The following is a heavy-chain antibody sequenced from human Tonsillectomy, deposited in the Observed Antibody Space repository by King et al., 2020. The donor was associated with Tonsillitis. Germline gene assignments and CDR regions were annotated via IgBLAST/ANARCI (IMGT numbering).Heavy chain of an antibody. J-gene: IGHJ4*02. CDR1: GGSISGYY. CDR3: ARNWGGYNERFDY. Sequence: VQLQESGPGLVKPSETLSLTCTVSGGSISGYYWSWMRQPPGKGLEWIAYIYYSGSTNYNPSLKSRVTISVDTSKNQFSLKLSSATAADTAVYYCARNWGGYNERFDYWGQGTLVTVS. CDR2: IYYSGST. V-gene: IGHV4-59*01. D-gene: IGHD5-24*01.